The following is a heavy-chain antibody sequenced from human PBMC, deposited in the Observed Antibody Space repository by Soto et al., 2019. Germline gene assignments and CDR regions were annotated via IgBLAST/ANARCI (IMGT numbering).Heavy chain of an antibody. V-gene: IGHV3-23*01. CDR2: INNSGGST. Sequence: EVLLLDSGGGLVQPGGSLRLSCAASGFTFSNYAMTWVRQARGKGLEWVSTINNSGGSTYYADSVKGRLTISRDNSKNTLYLQVNSLRAEDTAVYYCAKERLGRGVDYWGQGTLVTVSS. J-gene: IGHJ4*02. CDR3: AKERLGRGVDY. D-gene: IGHD3-10*01. CDR1: GFTFSNYA.